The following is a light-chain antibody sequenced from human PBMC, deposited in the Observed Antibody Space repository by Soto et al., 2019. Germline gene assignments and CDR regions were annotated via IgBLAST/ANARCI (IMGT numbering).Light chain of an antibody. Sequence: IVMTQSPATLSVSPGERATLSCRASQNVNSNLAWYQQKPGQAPRLLIYRASTRATGIPARFSGSGSGTDFTITISSLQSEDFAVYYCQQYNNWPPWTFGQGTKVEIK. CDR3: QQYNNWPPWT. J-gene: IGKJ1*01. CDR1: QNVNSN. V-gene: IGKV3-15*01. CDR2: RAS.